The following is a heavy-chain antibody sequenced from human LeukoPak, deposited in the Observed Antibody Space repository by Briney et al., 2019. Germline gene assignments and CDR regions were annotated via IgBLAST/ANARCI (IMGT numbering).Heavy chain of an antibody. D-gene: IGHD1-1*01. Sequence: SETLSLTCTISRGSISTYYWSWIRQPPGKGLEWIGYISTSWSTNYNPSLKSRVTISVDTSQNQFSLNLSSVTAADTAVYYCARRQTTGTTGYFDSWGQGTLVTVSS. CDR3: ARRQTTGTTGYFDS. CDR1: RGSISTYY. V-gene: IGHV4-4*09. CDR2: ISTSWST. J-gene: IGHJ4*02.